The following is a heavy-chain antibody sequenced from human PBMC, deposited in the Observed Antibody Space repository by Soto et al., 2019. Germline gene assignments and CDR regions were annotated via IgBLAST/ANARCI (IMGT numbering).Heavy chain of an antibody. V-gene: IGHV3-23*01. CDR1: GFTFSSYA. Sequence: GGSLRLSCAASGFTFSSYAMSWVRQAPGKGLEWVSAISGSGGRTYYADSVKGRFTISRDNSKNTLYLQMNSLRAEDTAVYYCAICGKRVTIFGVVIRAPDYYMDVWGKGTTVTVSS. D-gene: IGHD3-3*01. CDR2: ISGSGGRT. CDR3: AICGKRVTIFGVVIRAPDYYMDV. J-gene: IGHJ6*03.